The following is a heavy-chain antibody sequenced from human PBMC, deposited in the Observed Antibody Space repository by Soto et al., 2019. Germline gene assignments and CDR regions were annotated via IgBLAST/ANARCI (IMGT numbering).Heavy chain of an antibody. Sequence: ASVKVSCKASGGTFSSYTISWVRQAPGQGLEWMGRIIPILGIANYAQKFQGRVTITADKSTSTAYMELRSLRSDDTAVYYCARDPQDYDYVWGSYRQDHWGQGTLVTVSS. J-gene: IGHJ4*02. CDR1: GGTFSSYT. D-gene: IGHD3-16*02. V-gene: IGHV1-69*04. CDR3: ARDPQDYDYVWGSYRQDH. CDR2: IIPILGIA.